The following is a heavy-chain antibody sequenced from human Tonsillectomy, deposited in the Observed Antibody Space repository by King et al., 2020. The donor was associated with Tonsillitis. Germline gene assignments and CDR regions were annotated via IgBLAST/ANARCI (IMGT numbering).Heavy chain of an antibody. Sequence: VQLVESGGGLVKPGGSLRLSCAASGFTFSSDSMNWVRQAPGKGLEWVSCISSSGRYIYYAASVKGRFTIYRDSAKNSMYLQMTSLRAEDTAVYYCARGGGFSGYAYMDVWGKGTTATVSS. CDR1: GFTFSSDS. CDR2: ISSSGRYI. D-gene: IGHD5-12*01. V-gene: IGHV3-21*01. CDR3: ARGGGFSGYAYMDV. J-gene: IGHJ6*03.